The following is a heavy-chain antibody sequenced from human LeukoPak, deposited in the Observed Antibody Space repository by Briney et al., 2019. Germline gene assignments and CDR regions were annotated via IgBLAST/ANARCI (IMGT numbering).Heavy chain of an antibody. V-gene: IGHV3-15*01. J-gene: IGHJ4*02. D-gene: IGHD3-3*01. CDR3: TTAFWSGYYPTRPFDY. CDR2: IKSKTDGGTT. CDR1: GFTFSSYW. Sequence: GGSLRLSCAASGFTFSSYWMSWVRQAPGKGLEWVGRIKSKTDGGTTDYAAPVKGRFTISRDDSKNTLYLQMNSLKTEDTAVYYCTTAFWSGYYPTRPFDYWGQGTLVTVSS.